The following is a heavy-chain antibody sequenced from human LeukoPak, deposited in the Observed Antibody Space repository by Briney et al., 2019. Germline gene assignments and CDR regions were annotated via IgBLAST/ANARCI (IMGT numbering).Heavy chain of an antibody. CDR1: GFTVSSNY. CDR2: IYSGGST. J-gene: IGHJ2*01. CDR3: AKQRAYWYLDF. V-gene: IGHV3-66*04. Sequence: GGSLRLSCAASGFTVSSNYVSWVRQAPGKGLEWVSVIYSGGSTYYADSVKGRFTISRDNSKNTLYLQMNSLRAEDTAVYCCAKQRAYWYLDFWGRGTLVTVSS.